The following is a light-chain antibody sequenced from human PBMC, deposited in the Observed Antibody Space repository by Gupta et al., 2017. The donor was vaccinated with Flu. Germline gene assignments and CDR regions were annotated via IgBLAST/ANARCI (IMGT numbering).Light chain of an antibody. CDR2: DGT. CDR3: SSCTSSSTFV. J-gene: IGLJ2*01. V-gene: IGLV2-14*01. CDR1: SSDIGSYKY. Sequence: QSALTQPASVSGSPGQSITISCTGTSSDIGSYKYVSWYQQHPGKAPKLWIYDGTNRPSGVSNRFSGSKSGDTASLTISGLQAEDEAYYYCSSCTSSSTFVFGGGTKLTVL.